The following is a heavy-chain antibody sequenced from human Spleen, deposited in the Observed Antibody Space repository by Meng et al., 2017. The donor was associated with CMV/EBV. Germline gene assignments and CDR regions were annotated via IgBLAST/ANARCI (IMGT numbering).Heavy chain of an antibody. CDR1: GFTFSDYY. D-gene: IGHD6-19*01. J-gene: IGHJ4*02. V-gene: IGHV3-69-1*02. CDR2: ISSSSTI. CDR3: AKDLGSGWYSGFEY. Sequence: GESLKISCAASGFTFSDYYMNWVRQAPGKGLEWVSSISSSSTIYYADSVKGRFTISRDNAKNSLYLQMNSLRAEDTAVYYCAKDLGSGWYSGFEYWGQGTLVTVSS.